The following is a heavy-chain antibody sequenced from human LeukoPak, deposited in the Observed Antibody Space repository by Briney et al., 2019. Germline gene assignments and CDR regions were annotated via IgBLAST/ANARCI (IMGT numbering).Heavy chain of an antibody. D-gene: IGHD2-2*01. J-gene: IGHJ3*02. CDR1: GFSSSGYS. CDR2: ISPTNTP. V-gene: IGHV3-48*01. Sequence: GGSLRLSCAASGFSSSGYSMNWVRQAPGKGLEWLSYISPTNTPSYADSVEGRFTISRDNAKNSVYLQMNSLRAEDTAVYYCAKLVVVPAAIHADAFDIWGQGTMVTVSS. CDR3: AKLVVVPAAIHADAFDI.